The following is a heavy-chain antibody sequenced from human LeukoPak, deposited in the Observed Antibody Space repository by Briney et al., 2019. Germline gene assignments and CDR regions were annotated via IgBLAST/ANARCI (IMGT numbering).Heavy chain of an antibody. CDR1: GYMFAIYW. CDR2: IYPGDSDT. CDR3: ASPLLVRNSSAFDV. Sequence: GESLKISCKSSGYMFAIYWIGRVRQMPGKGLEWMGIIYPGDSDTQYSPSFQGQVTISVDKSINTAYLQWSSLKASDTATYYCASPLLVRNSSAFDVWGQGTVVTVSS. V-gene: IGHV5-51*01. D-gene: IGHD6-6*01. J-gene: IGHJ3*01.